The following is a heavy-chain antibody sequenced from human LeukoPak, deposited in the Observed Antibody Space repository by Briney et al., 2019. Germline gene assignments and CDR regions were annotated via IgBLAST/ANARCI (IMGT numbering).Heavy chain of an antibody. CDR3: ARQRRSSGWPNDY. CDR1: GYSFTSYW. Sequence: GESLRISCKGSGYSFTSYWIAWGRQMPGKGLEGMGIIYPDDSDTRYSPSFQGQVTITADKSISTSYLQWSSLKASDNAMYYCARQRRSSGWPNDYWGQGTLVTVSS. J-gene: IGHJ4*02. V-gene: IGHV5-51*01. CDR2: IYPDDSDT. D-gene: IGHD6-19*01.